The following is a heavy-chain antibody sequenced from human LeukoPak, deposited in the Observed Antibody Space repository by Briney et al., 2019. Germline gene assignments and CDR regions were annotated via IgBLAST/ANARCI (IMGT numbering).Heavy chain of an antibody. J-gene: IGHJ4*02. CDR2: IYPGDSDT. CDR1: GYSFTSYW. V-gene: IGHV5-51*01. D-gene: IGHD3-3*01. CDR3: ARVHGITIFGVVIRPFDY. Sequence: GESLKISCKGSGYSFTSYWIGWVRQMPGKGLEWMGIIYPGDSDTRYSPSFQGQVTISADKSLSTAYLQWSSLKASDTAMYYCARVHGITIFGVVIRPFDYWGQGTLVTVSS.